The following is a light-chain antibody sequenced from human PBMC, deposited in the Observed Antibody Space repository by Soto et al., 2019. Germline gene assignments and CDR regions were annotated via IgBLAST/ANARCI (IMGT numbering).Light chain of an antibody. Sequence: QSVLTQPASVSGSPGQSITISCTGTSGDIGSYNRVSWYQQHPGKAPKLIIYEVTDRPSGVSNRFSGSKSGNTASLTISGLQAEDEAEYDCAAWDDSLNGLLFGGGTQLTVL. CDR2: EVT. V-gene: IGLV2-14*01. J-gene: IGLJ2*01. CDR3: AAWDDSLNGLL. CDR1: SGDIGSYNR.